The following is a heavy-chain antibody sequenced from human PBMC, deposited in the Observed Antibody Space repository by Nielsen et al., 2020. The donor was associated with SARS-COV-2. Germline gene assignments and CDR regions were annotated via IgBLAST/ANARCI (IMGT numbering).Heavy chain of an antibody. CDR1: GGSISSGGYY. J-gene: IGHJ4*02. Sequence: SETLSLTCTVSGGSISSGGYYWSWIRQHPGKGLEWIGYIYYSGSTYYNPSLKSRVTISVDTSKNQFSLKLSSVTAADTAVYYCARMRYSYRYYFDYWGQGTLVTVSS. CDR2: IYYSGST. CDR3: ARMRYSYRYYFDY. V-gene: IGHV4-31*03. D-gene: IGHD5-18*01.